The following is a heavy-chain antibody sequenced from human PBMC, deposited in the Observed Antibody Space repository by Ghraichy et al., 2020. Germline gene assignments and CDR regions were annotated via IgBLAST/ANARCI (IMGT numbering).Heavy chain of an antibody. CDR3: ARAHSDYYDGSSYYPF. J-gene: IGHJ4*02. CDR1: GFTFSNYG. Sequence: GGSLRLSCAASGFTFSNYGLHWVRQAPGKGLQWLSFISYGGNNKYYADSVKGRFTISRDNSKNTLFLQISSLRADDTAVYYCARAHSDYYDGSSYYPFWGQGTLVTVAS. CDR2: ISYGGNNK. D-gene: IGHD3-22*01. V-gene: IGHV3-30-3*01.